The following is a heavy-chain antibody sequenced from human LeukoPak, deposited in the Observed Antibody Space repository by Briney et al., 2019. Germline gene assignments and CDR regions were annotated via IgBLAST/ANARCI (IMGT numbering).Heavy chain of an antibody. CDR2: ISPDSNYK. CDR1: GFTFSTYS. J-gene: IGHJ6*03. D-gene: IGHD3/OR15-3a*01. Sequence: GGSLRLSCAASGFTFSTYSMNWLRLAPGKGLEWVSSISPDSNYKYYVDSVKGRFTISRDNAKSSLYLQMNSLRAEDTAVYYCARVYRNEEDFWTPNNYMDVWGKGTTVTVSS. V-gene: IGHV3-21*01. CDR3: ARVYRNEEDFWTPNNYMDV.